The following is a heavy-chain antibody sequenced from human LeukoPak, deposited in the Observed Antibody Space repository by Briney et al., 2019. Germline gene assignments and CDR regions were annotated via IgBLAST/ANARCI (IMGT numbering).Heavy chain of an antibody. CDR2: ISRDDDK. CDR3: AHTGSAHGDDWFDP. CDR1: GFSLNTRGVG. V-gene: IGHV2-5*02. Sequence: SGPTLVKPTETLTLTCTFSGFSLNTRGVGVGWIRQAPGKALEWLALISRDDDKRYRPSLKSRLNITKDTSKNQVALTLASLDPVDTATYYCAHTGSAHGDDWFDPWGQGTLVTV. J-gene: IGHJ5*02. D-gene: IGHD7-27*01.